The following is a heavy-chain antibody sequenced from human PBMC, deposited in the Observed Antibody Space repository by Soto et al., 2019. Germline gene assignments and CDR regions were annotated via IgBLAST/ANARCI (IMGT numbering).Heavy chain of an antibody. CDR1: GGSISSSSYY. D-gene: IGHD3-22*01. J-gene: IGHJ4*02. Sequence: QLQLQESGPGLVKPSETLSLTCTVSGGSISSSSYYWGWIRQPPGKGLEWIGSIYYSGSTYYNPSLKSRVTISVDTSKNQFSLKLSSVTAADTAVYYCASTLPFYDSSGYYGYFDYWGQGTLVTVSS. V-gene: IGHV4-39*01. CDR3: ASTLPFYDSSGYYGYFDY. CDR2: IYYSGST.